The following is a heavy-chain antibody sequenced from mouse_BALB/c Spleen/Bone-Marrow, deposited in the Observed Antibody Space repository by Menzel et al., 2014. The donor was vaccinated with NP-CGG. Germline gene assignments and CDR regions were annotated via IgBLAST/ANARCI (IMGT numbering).Heavy chain of an antibody. Sequence: QVQLQQSGAELARPGASVKMSCKASGYTFTSYTMHWVKQRPXQGLEWIXYINPSSGYTNYNQEFKXKATWTVDKXSSTAYMQLSSLTSEDSAVYYCARSAMITPFAYWGQGTLVTVSA. CDR3: ARSAMITPFAY. J-gene: IGHJ3*01. V-gene: IGHV1-4*01. CDR1: GYTFTSYT. CDR2: INPSSGYT. D-gene: IGHD2-4*01.